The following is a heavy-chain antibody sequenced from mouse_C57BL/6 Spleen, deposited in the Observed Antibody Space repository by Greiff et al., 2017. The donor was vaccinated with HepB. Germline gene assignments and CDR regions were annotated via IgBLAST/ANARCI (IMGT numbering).Heavy chain of an antibody. D-gene: IGHD1-1*01. Sequence: VQLQQPGTELVKPGASVKLSCKASGYTFTSYWMRWVKQRPGQGLEWIGNINPSNGGTNYNEKFKSKATLTVDKSSSTAYMQLSSLTSEDSAVYYCARSPYYYGSSYGYFDVWGTGTTVTVSS. CDR2: INPSNGGT. CDR3: ARSPYYYGSSYGYFDV. V-gene: IGHV1-53*01. CDR1: GYTFTSYW. J-gene: IGHJ1*03.